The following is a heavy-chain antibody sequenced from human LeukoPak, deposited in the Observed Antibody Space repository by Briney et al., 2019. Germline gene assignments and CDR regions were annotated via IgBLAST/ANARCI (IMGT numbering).Heavy chain of an antibody. CDR1: GFTFSSYV. D-gene: IGHD3-3*01. J-gene: IGHJ4*02. CDR2: ISGSGGST. V-gene: IGHV3-23*01. Sequence: GGSLRLSCAASGFTFSSYVMSWVRQAPGKGLEWVSAISGSGGSTYYADSVKGRFTISRDNSKNTVYLQMNSLRAEDTAIYYCAKRRGFWSGHHDYWGQGTLVTVSS. CDR3: AKRRGFWSGHHDY.